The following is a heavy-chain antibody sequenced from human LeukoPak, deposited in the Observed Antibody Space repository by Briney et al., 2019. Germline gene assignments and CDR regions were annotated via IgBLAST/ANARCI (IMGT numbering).Heavy chain of an antibody. CDR1: GGTFSSYA. CDR2: MNPNSGNT. D-gene: IGHD7-27*01. CDR3: ARGQLGILDY. V-gene: IGHV1-8*02. Sequence: ASVKVSCKASGGTFSSYAISWVRQATGQGLEWMGWMNPNSGNTGYAQEFQSRVTMTRNTSISTAYMELSSLRSEDTAVYYCARGQLGILDYWGQGTLVTVSS. J-gene: IGHJ4*02.